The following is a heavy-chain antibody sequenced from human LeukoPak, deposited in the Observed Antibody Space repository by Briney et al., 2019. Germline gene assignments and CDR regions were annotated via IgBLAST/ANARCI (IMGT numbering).Heavy chain of an antibody. J-gene: IGHJ4*02. CDR2: ITWNSGST. D-gene: IGHD3-10*01. CDR3: TGSFGELTFFDY. V-gene: IGHV3-9*01. CDR1: GFTFEDYA. Sequence: GGSLRLSCVAFGFTFEDYAIHWVRQAPGKGLEWVSGITWNSGSTGYADSVKGRFTISRDDAKNSLYLQMNSLRAEDTALYYCTGSFGELTFFDYWGQGTLVTVSS.